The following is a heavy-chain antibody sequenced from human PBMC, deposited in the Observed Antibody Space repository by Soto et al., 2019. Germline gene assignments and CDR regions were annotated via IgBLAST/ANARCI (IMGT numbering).Heavy chain of an antibody. V-gene: IGHV4-59*01. D-gene: IGHD5-12*01. J-gene: IGHJ4*02. CDR1: DGTIGGYY. CDR2: IYYSGST. CDR3: AAGGGLPRYY. Sequence: PSETMCLTCSVADGTIGGYYWSWIRQKPGKGLEWIGYIYYSGSTNYNPSLKSRVTISVDTSKNQFSLKLSSVTAADTAVYYCAAGGGLPRYYWGQGTLVTVSS.